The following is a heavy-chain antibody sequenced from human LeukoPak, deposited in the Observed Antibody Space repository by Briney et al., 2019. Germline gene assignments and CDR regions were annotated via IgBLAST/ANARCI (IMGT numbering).Heavy chain of an antibody. CDR2: IYHSGST. Sequence: ETLSLTCTVSGYSISSGYYWGWIRQPPGKGLEWIGSIYHSGSTYYNPSLKSRVTISVDTSKNQFSLKLSSVTAADTAVYYCARDVLLWFGELYGAFDIWGQGTMVTVSS. CDR1: GYSISSGYY. CDR3: ARDVLLWFGELYGAFDI. D-gene: IGHD3-10*01. V-gene: IGHV4-38-2*02. J-gene: IGHJ3*02.